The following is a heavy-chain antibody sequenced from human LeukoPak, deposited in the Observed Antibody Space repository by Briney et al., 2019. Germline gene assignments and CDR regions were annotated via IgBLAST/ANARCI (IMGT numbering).Heavy chain of an antibody. CDR3: VKGSAERYYYGAESTPPH. J-gene: IGHJ4*02. V-gene: IGHV3-23*01. CDR2: VNDRGTGT. CDR1: GFTFSKYA. Sequence: GGSLRLSCAASGFTFSKYAMSWVRQAPGKGLEWVSTVNDRGTGTYYADSVKGRFTISRDNSNNTLSLQMNSLRAEDTAVYYCVKGSAERYYYGAESTPPHWGQGTLVTVSS. D-gene: IGHD3-10*01.